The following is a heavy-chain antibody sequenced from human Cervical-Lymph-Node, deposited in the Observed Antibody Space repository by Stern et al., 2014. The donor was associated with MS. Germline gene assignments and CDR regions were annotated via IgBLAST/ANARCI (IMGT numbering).Heavy chain of an antibody. CDR3: AKGSGGSGYYPVALDY. V-gene: IGHV3-9*01. CDR1: GFTFDDYA. Sequence: EVQLVESGGGLVQPGRSLRLSCAASGFTFDDYAMHWVRQAPGQGLVWVPGITWNSVSVGYADSVKGRFTISRDNAKNSLYLQMNSLRGDDTALYYCAKGSGGSGYYPVALDYWGQGTLVTVSS. J-gene: IGHJ4*02. D-gene: IGHD3-3*01. CDR2: ITWNSVSV.